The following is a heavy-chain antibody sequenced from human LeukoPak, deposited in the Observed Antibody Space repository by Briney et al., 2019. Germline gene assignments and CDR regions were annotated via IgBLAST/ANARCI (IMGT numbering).Heavy chain of an antibody. CDR3: VSPRGFSHGYFDY. CDR1: GDSISSSDYY. CDR2: MSYSGST. D-gene: IGHD5-18*01. Sequence: SETLSLTCTVSGDSISSSDYYWGWIRQPPGKGLEWIGSMSYSGSTDYNPPLKSRVTISVDTSKNQFSLTLGSVSATDTAVYYCVSPRGFSHGYFDYWGQGTLVTVSS. J-gene: IGHJ4*02. V-gene: IGHV4-39*01.